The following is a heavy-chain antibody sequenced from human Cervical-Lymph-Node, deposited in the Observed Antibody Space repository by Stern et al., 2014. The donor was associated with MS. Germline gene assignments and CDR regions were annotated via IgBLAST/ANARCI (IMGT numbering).Heavy chain of an antibody. D-gene: IGHD6-19*01. V-gene: IGHV3-23*04. CDR2: ISGSDGST. Sequence: EVQLEESGGTLVQPGGSLRLSCAAPGFTFSSYAMSWVRQAPGKGLEWVSVISGSDGSTFYADSVKGRFTISRDNSKNTLFLQMNSLRAEDTAVYYCAKVYGSGPFDYWGQGTLVTVSS. CDR3: AKVYGSGPFDY. CDR1: GFTFSSYA. J-gene: IGHJ4*02.